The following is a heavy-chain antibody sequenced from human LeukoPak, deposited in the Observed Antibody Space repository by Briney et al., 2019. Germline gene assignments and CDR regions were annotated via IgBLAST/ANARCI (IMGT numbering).Heavy chain of an antibody. Sequence: SETLSLTCAVSGASISGSGYYWGWIRQPPGKGLEWIGNIYSSGSTYYNASLQSRVTISIDTSKNQFSLRLNSVTVADTATYYCAQSGGYGLIDYWGQGTRVTVSS. D-gene: IGHD1-26*01. CDR3: AQSGGYGLIDY. CDR2: IYSSGST. CDR1: GASISGSGYY. J-gene: IGHJ4*02. V-gene: IGHV4-39*01.